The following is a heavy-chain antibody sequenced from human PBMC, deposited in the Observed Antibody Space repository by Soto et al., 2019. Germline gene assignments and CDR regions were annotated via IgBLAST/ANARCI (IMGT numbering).Heavy chain of an antibody. Sequence: QVQLLQSGGEVKTPGASLKVSCKAIGYTSSSYGINWVRQAPGQGLEWMGWISVFNGDTKYAQKFQGRVAITKDPGTSTAHTELRSLRSDDAAVYFCATKDDHKDDQPYNYGMDIWGQETTVTVSS. CDR2: ISVFNGDT. CDR3: ATKDDHKDDQPYNYGMDI. V-gene: IGHV1-18*01. CDR1: GYTSSSYG. D-gene: IGHD1-20*01. J-gene: IGHJ6*02.